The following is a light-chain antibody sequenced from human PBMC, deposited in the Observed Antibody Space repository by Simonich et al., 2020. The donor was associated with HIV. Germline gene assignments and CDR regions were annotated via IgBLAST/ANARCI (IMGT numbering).Light chain of an antibody. CDR1: SSNIGAGYG. J-gene: IGLJ2*01. CDR3: CAYAGSSTLV. CDR2: DEN. Sequence: QSVLTQPPSVSGAPGQRVTIPCTGISSNIGAGYGVHWYQQLPGTAPKLLIYDENNRPSGVPDRFSVSKSGTSASLAITGLQAEDEANYYCCAYAGSSTLVFGGGTKLTVL. V-gene: IGLV1-40*01.